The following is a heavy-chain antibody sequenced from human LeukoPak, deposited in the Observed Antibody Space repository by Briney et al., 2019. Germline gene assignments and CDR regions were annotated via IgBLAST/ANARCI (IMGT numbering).Heavy chain of an antibody. D-gene: IGHD1-14*01. CDR1: EYTFTSYD. Sequence: ASVKVSCKASEYTFTSYDINWVRQATGQGLEWMGWMNPNSGNTGYAQKFQGRVTMTRNTSISTAYMELSSLRSEDTAVYYCARTGPTYYYYYYMDVWGKGTTVTVSS. CDR3: ARTGPTYYYYYYMDV. CDR2: MNPNSGNT. J-gene: IGHJ6*03. V-gene: IGHV1-8*01.